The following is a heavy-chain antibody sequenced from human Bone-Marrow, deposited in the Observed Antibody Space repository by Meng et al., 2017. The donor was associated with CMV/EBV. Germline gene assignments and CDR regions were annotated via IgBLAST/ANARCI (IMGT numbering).Heavy chain of an antibody. D-gene: IGHD6-19*01. CDR2: ISSSSSYI. J-gene: IGHJ4*02. CDR3: ARDYSSSGGGY. CDR1: GFTFSSYS. Sequence: SWAASGFTFSSYSMNWVRQAPGEGLEWVSSISSSSSYIYYADSVKGRFTISRDNAKNSLYLQMNSLRAEDTAVYYCARDYSSSGGGYWGQGTLVTVSS. V-gene: IGHV3-21*01.